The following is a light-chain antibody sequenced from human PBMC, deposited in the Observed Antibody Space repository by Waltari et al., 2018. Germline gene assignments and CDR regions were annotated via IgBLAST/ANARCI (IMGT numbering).Light chain of an antibody. CDR2: GHD. CDR3: LSRDSSSTRV. V-gene: IGLV3-19*01. J-gene: IGLJ3*02. CDR1: SLRRYY. Sequence: SSELTRDPAVSVALGQTVRITCQGDSLRRYYASWYQQRPGQAPFLVLYGHDNRPSGIPDRFSGSTSGNTASLTITRAQAEDAGVYYCLSRDSSSTRVFGGGTTLTV.